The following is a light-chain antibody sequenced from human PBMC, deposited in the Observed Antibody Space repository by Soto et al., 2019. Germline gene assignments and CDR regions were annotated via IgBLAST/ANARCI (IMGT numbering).Light chain of an antibody. CDR3: QRYGG. V-gene: IGKV3-20*01. J-gene: IGKJ1*01. CDR2: SAS. CDR1: QSVSSSH. Sequence: EIVLTQSPGTLSLWPLGTATLSCRASQSVSSSHLAWYQQKPGQAPRLLIYSASSRATGIPDRFSGSGSGTDFTLTISRLEPEDFAVYYCQRYGGFGQGTKVDIK.